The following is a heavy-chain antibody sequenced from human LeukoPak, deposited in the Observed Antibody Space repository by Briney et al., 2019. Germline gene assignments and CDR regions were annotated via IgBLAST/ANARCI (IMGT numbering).Heavy chain of an antibody. CDR2: IYTSGST. D-gene: IGHD3-3*01. V-gene: IGHV4-61*02. CDR1: GGSISSGSYY. J-gene: IGHJ5*02. Sequence: SETLSLTCTVSGGSISSGSYYWSWIRQPAGKGLEWIGRIYTSGSTNYNPSLKSRVTISVDTSKNQFSLKLSSVTAADTAVYYCARDEGYYDFCFAHWGQGTPVTVSS. CDR3: ARDEGYYDFCFAH.